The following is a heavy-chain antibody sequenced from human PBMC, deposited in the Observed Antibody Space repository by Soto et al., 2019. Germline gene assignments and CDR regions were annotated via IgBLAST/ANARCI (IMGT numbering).Heavy chain of an antibody. V-gene: IGHV3-74*01. CDR2: IKYDESST. Sequence: EVQLVESGGGLVQPGGSLRLSYAASGFNFRNYWMHWVRQAPGKGLVWVSRIKYDESSTDYADSVYGRFIISRDNAKNTVYMQMNSLRSEDTAVYYCARGGWGAYYLDTWGQGTLVTVSS. CDR1: GFNFRNYW. CDR3: ARGGWGAYYLDT. D-gene: IGHD1-26*01. J-gene: IGHJ4*02.